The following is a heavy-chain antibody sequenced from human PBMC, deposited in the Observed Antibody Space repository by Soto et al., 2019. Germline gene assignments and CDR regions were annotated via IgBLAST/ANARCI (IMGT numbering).Heavy chain of an antibody. CDR2: IYPGDSDT. V-gene: IGHV5-51*01. CDR1: GYSFTFYW. Sequence: GESLKTSCKGSGYSFTFYWLGWVRPMPGEGVGLVGIIYPGDSDTRYSPSFQGQVTISADKSISTAYLQWNSLKASATAMYYCARHRQWANLYYYYGMDVWGQGTTVTVSS. D-gene: IGHD6-19*01. CDR3: ARHRQWANLYYYYGMDV. J-gene: IGHJ6*02.